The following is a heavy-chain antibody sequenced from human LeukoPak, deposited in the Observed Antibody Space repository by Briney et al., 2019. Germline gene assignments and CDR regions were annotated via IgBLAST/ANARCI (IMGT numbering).Heavy chain of an antibody. CDR3: GVWFGDKGGY. Sequence: GGSLRLSCEASGFIFTDHYMDWVLQAPGKGLEGGGRTKNRVHSYSTGYAASGNGRFTISRDTSKHSLYLQMNSLKTEDPAVYYCGVWFGDKGGYWGQGTLVTVSS. V-gene: IGHV3-72*01. CDR2: TKNRVHSYST. J-gene: IGHJ4*02. D-gene: IGHD3-10*01. CDR1: GFIFTDHY.